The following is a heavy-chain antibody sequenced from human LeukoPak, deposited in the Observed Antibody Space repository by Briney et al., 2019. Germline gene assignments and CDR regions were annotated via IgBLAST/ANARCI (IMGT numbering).Heavy chain of an antibody. J-gene: IGHJ4*02. Sequence: GGSLRLSCAASGFTFSSYAMSWVRQAPGKGLEWVSAISGSGGSTYYADSVKGRFTISRDNSKNTLYLQMNSLGAEDTAVYYCAKKSMDIVVVPAANDYWGQGTLVTVSS. V-gene: IGHV3-23*01. CDR1: GFTFSSYA. CDR2: ISGSGGST. CDR3: AKKSMDIVVVPAANDY. D-gene: IGHD2-2*03.